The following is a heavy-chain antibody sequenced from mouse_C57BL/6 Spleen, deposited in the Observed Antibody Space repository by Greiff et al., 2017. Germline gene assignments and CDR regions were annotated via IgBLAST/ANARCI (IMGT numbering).Heavy chain of an antibody. V-gene: IGHV5-16*01. J-gene: IGHJ3*01. CDR2: INYDGSST. Sequence: EVQRVESEGGLVQPGSSMKLSCTASGFTFSNYYMAWVRQVPEKGLEWVANINYDGSSTYYLDFLKSRFIISRDNAKNILYLQMSSLKSEDTATYYCARGGPWFAYWGQGTLVTVSA. CDR3: ARGGPWFAY. CDR1: GFTFSNYY.